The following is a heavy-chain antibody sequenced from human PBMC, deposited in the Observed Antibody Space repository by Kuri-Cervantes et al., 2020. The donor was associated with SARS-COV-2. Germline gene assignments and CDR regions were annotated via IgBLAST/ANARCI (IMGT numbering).Heavy chain of an antibody. D-gene: IGHD3-10*01. CDR3: ARGGGSGSYYNGARSGY. J-gene: IGHJ4*02. CDR2: INHSGST. V-gene: IGHV4-34*01. Sequence: GSLRLSCTVSGGSISSYYWSWIRQPPGKGLEWIGEINHSGSTNYNPSLKSRVTISVDTSKNQFSLKLSSVTAADTAVYYCARGGGSGSYYNGARSGYWGQGTLVTVSS. CDR1: GGSISSYY.